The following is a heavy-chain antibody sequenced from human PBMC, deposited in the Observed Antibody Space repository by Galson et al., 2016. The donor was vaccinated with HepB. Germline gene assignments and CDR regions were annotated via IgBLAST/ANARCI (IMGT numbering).Heavy chain of an antibody. D-gene: IGHD5-12*01. Sequence: SLRLSCAASGFTFSRYTMNWVRRAPGKGLEWVSSISTSSTYIYYADSMKGRFTISRDNAKKSLYLQMSSLRADDTAIYYCARESSGYDYDFGLWGQGTMVTVSS. CDR2: ISTSSTYI. CDR1: GFTFSRYT. V-gene: IGHV3-21*01. CDR3: ARESSGYDYDFGL. J-gene: IGHJ3*01.